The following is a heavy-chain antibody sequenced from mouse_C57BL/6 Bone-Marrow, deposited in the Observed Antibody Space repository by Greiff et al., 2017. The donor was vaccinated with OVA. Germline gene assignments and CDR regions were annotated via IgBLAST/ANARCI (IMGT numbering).Heavy chain of an antibody. V-gene: IGHV5-16*01. J-gene: IGHJ4*01. CDR2: INYDGSSP. CDR1: GFTFSDYY. D-gene: IGHD2-1*01. Sequence: EVKLVESEGGLVQPGSSMKLSCTASGFTFSDYYMAWVRQVPEKGLEWVANINYDGSSPYYLASLTSRFLISRDNAKIILYLQMSSLKSEDTATNYCARDYGNYVKGAMDYWGKGTSGTVSS. CDR3: ARDYGNYVKGAMDY.